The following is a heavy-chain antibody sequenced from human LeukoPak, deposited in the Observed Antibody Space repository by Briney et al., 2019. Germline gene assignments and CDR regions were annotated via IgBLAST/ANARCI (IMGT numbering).Heavy chain of an antibody. V-gene: IGHV4-34*01. CDR1: GGSFSGYY. D-gene: IGHD5-24*01. J-gene: IGHJ5*02. CDR2: INHSGST. CDR3: ARGGMALYNWFDP. Sequence: PSETLSLTCAVYGGSFSGYYWSWIRQPPGKGLEWIGEINHSGSTNYNPSLKSRVTISVDTSKNQFSLKLSSATAADTAVYYCARGGMALYNWFDPWGQGTLVTVSS.